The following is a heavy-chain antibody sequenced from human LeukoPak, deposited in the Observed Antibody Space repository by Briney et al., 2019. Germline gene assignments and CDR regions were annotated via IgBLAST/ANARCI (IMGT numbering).Heavy chain of an antibody. Sequence: ASVKVSCKSSGYTFADYYIHWVRQAPGQGLEWMGWIYPKSGGTNSAQKFQGRVTMTRDTSISTAYMELSRLKFDDTAVYYCARVSTSGYRDWLDPWGQGTLVSVSS. D-gene: IGHD3-9*01. J-gene: IGHJ5*02. CDR3: ARVSTSGYRDWLDP. CDR2: IYPKSGGT. CDR1: GYTFADYY. V-gene: IGHV1-2*02.